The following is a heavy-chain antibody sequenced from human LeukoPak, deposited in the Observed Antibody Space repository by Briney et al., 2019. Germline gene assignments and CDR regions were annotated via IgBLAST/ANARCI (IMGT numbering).Heavy chain of an antibody. CDR2: TYYRSKWYN. V-gene: IGHV6-1*01. CDR3: ARDREVAVAGDYYYYGMDV. CDR1: GDSVSSNSAA. J-gene: IGHJ6*02. Sequence: QTLSLTCAISGDSVSSNSAAWNWIRQSPSRGLEWLGRTYYRSKWYNDYAVSVKSRITINPDTSKNQFSLQLNSVTPEDTAVYYCARDREVAVAGDYYYYGMDVWGQGTTVTVSS. D-gene: IGHD6-19*01.